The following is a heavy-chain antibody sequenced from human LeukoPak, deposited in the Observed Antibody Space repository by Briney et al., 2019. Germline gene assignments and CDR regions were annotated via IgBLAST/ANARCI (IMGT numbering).Heavy chain of an antibody. V-gene: IGHV3-33*01. CDR3: ASLIRTTFDY. J-gene: IGHJ4*02. CDR2: IWYDGSNK. Sequence: GGSLRLSCAASGFPFSNYGMHWVRQAPGRGLEWVAVIWYDGSNKYYADSVKGRFTISRDNSKNTLYLQMNSLRAEDTAVYYCASLIRTTFDYWGQGTLVTVSS. CDR1: GFPFSNYG. D-gene: IGHD2/OR15-2a*01.